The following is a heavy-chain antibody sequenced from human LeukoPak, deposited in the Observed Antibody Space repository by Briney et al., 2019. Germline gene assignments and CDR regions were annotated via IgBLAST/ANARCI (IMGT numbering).Heavy chain of an antibody. CDR2: IYYDGSNK. CDR1: GFIFSSYG. D-gene: IGHD3-22*01. J-gene: IGHJ6*02. CDR3: ARDTFYSSGVYGLDV. V-gene: IGHV3-33*01. Sequence: GGSLRLSCAASGFIFSSYGMHWVRQAPGKGLEWVAVIYYDGSNKYYADSVRGQFTISRDNSKNTLFLQMSSLRAEDTAVYYCARDTFYSSGVYGLDVWGQGTTVTVSS.